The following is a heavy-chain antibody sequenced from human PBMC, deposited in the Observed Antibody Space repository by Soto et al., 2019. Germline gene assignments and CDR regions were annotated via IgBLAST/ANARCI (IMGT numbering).Heavy chain of an antibody. CDR2: IIPIFGTA. J-gene: IGHJ4*02. CDR3: AREVQLWLWRVAYYFDY. V-gene: IGHV1-69*01. CDR1: GGTFSSYA. Sequence: QVQLVQSGAEVKKPGSSVKVYCKASGGTFSSYAISWVRQAPGQGLEWMGGIIPIFGTANYAQKFQGRVTITADESTSTAYMELSSLRSEDTAVYSCAREVQLWLWRVAYYFDYWGQGTLVTVSS. D-gene: IGHD5-18*01.